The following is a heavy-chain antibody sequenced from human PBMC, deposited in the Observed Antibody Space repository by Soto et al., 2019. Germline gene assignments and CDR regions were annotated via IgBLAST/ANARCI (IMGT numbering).Heavy chain of an antibody. D-gene: IGHD3-10*01. Sequence: ASVKVSCKASGGTFSSYAISWVRQAPGQGLEWMGGIIPIFGTANYAQKFQGRVTITADESTSTAYMELSSLRSEDTAVYYCAREGAYGSGSYPPDYWGQGTLVTVSS. CDR2: IIPIFGTA. V-gene: IGHV1-69*13. CDR1: GGTFSSYA. J-gene: IGHJ4*02. CDR3: AREGAYGSGSYPPDY.